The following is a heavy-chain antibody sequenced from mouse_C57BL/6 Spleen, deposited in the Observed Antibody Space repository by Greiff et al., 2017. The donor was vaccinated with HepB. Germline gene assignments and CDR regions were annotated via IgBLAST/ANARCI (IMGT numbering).Heavy chain of an antibody. Sequence: QVQLQQSGAELVKPGASVKISCKASGYAFSSYWMNWVKQRPGKGLEWIGQIYPGDGDTNYNGKFKGKATLTADKSSSTAYMQLSSLTSEDSAVYFYASQRYYYGSSFYAMDYWGQGTSVTVSS. CDR3: ASQRYYYGSSFYAMDY. CDR1: GYAFSSYW. D-gene: IGHD1-1*01. CDR2: IYPGDGDT. V-gene: IGHV1-80*01. J-gene: IGHJ4*01.